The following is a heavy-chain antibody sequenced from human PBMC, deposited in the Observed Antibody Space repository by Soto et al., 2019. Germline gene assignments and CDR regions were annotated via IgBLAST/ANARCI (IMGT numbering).Heavy chain of an antibody. V-gene: IGHV4-59*01. D-gene: IGHD3-16*02. CDR3: ARDTDDYVWGSYRSI. CDR2: IYYSGST. CDR1: GGSISSYY. Sequence: QVQLQESGPGLVNPSETLSLTCTVSGGSISSYYWSWIRQPPGNGLEWVGYIYYSGSTNYNPSLKSRVNISVDTSKSQFSLKLSSVTAADTAVYYCARDTDDYVWGSYRSIWGQGTMVTFSS. J-gene: IGHJ3*02.